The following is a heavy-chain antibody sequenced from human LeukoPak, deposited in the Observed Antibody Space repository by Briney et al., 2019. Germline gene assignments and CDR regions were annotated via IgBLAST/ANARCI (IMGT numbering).Heavy chain of an antibody. J-gene: IGHJ5*02. V-gene: IGHV1-46*01. CDR1: GYTFTSYY. Sequence: ASVKVSCKASGYTFTSYYMHWVRQAPGQGLEWMGIINPSGGSTSYAQKFQGRVTMTRDMSTSTVYMELSSLRSEDTAVYYCARDWYYYDSSGYSYNWFDPWGQGTLVTVSS. D-gene: IGHD3-22*01. CDR2: INPSGGST. CDR3: ARDWYYYDSSGYSYNWFDP.